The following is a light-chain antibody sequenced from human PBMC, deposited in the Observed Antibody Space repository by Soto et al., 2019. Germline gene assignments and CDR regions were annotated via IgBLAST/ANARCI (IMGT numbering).Light chain of an antibody. CDR2: DAS. CDR1: ESVSST. V-gene: IGKV3-15*01. J-gene: IGKJ2*01. CDR3: QQYNKWPHT. Sequence: EIVMTQSPATLSVSPGERATLSCRASESVSSTLAWSQQKPGQAPSLLIYDASTRATAIPARFSGSGSGTECTLTISSLQSEDVAGYHGQQYNKWPHTFGQGTKLEIK.